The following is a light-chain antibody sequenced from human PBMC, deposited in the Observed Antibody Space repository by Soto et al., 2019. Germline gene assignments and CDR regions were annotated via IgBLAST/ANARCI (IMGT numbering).Light chain of an antibody. J-gene: IGKJ5*01. CDR3: RQRSNWPPLT. CDR2: DAS. V-gene: IGKV3-11*01. Sequence: EIVLTQSPATLSLSPGERATLSCRASQSASSYLAWYQQKPGQAPRLLIYDASNRATGIPARFSGSGSGTGFTLTISSLEPEDFAVYYCRQRSNWPPLTFGQGTRLEIK. CDR1: QSASSY.